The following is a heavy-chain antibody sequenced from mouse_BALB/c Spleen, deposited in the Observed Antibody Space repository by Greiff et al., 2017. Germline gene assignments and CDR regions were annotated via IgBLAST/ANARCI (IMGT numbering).Heavy chain of an antibody. CDR2: INPSTGYT. J-gene: IGHJ4*01. D-gene: IGHD2-1*01. CDR3: ARSYGNYDAMDY. V-gene: IGHV1-7*01. CDR1: GYTFTSYW. Sequence: VMLVESGAELAKPGASVKMSCKASGYTFTSYWMHWVKQRPGQGLEWIGYINPSTGYTEYNQKFKDKATLTADKSSSTAYMQLSSLTSEDSAVYYCARSYGNYDAMDYWGQGTSVTVSS.